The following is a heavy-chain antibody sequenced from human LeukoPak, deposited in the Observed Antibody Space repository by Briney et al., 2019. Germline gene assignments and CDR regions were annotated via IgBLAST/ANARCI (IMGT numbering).Heavy chain of an antibody. CDR2: IIPIFGTA. V-gene: IGHV1-69*06. J-gene: IGHJ6*03. CDR3: ARATSQYYYYYMDV. CDR1: GGTFSSYA. Sequence: GASVKVSCKASGGTFSSYAISRVRQAPGQGLEWMGGIIPIFGTANYAQKFQGRVTITADKSTSTAYMELSSLRSEDTAVYYCARATSQYYYYYMDVWGKGTTVTVSS. D-gene: IGHD1-26*01.